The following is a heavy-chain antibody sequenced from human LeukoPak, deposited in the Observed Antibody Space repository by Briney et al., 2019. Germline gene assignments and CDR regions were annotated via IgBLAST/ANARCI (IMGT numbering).Heavy chain of an antibody. J-gene: IGHJ4*02. V-gene: IGHV3-23*01. Sequence: GGSLRLSCAASGFTFRSSAMSWVRRAPGKGLEWVAFISGSGDTTYYTDSVKGRFTVSRDNSENTLSLQMNSLRAEDTAVYYCAREKSGYSYGPHDYWGQGTLVTVSS. D-gene: IGHD5-18*01. CDR1: GFTFRSSA. CDR3: AREKSGYSYGPHDY. CDR2: ISGSGDTT.